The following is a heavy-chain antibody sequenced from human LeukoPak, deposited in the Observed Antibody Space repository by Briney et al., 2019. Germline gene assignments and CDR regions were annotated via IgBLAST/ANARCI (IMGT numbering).Heavy chain of an antibody. CDR1: GYTFTGYY. J-gene: IGHJ4*02. Sequence: ASLKVSCKASGYTFTGYYMHWVRQAPGQGLEWMGWINTNTGNPTYAQGFTGRFVFSLDTSVSTAYLQISSLKAEDTAVYYCARDGFDWLSYYDYWGQGTLVTVSS. CDR2: INTNTGNP. CDR3: ARDGFDWLSYYDY. V-gene: IGHV7-4-1*02. D-gene: IGHD3-9*01.